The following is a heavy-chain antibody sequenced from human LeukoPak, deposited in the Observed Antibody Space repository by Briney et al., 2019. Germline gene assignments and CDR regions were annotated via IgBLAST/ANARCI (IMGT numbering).Heavy chain of an antibody. CDR3: ATQLGYKGNY. J-gene: IGHJ4*02. Sequence: GGSLRLSCAASGLTFSSYSMNWVRQAPGKGLEWVSSISSTSSYIYYADSVKGRFTISRDNAKNSLYLQMNSLRAEDTAVYYCATQLGYKGNYWGQGTLVTVSS. CDR2: ISSTSSYI. D-gene: IGHD1-14*01. V-gene: IGHV3-21*01. CDR1: GLTFSSYS.